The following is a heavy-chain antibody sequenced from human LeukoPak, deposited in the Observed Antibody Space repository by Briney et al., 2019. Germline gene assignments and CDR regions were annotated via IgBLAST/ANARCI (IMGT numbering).Heavy chain of an antibody. CDR1: GGSISSSSYY. V-gene: IGHV4-39*07. CDR3: ARDLPESDSSGYHHYFDY. CDR2: IYYSAST. J-gene: IGHJ4*02. Sequence: PSETLSLTCTVSGGSISSSSYYWGWIRQPPGKGLEWMGSIYYSASTDYNPSLNSRVTISVDTSKTQVSPKLTPVPAADTAVYYCARDLPESDSSGYHHYFDYWGQGTLVTVSS. D-gene: IGHD3-22*01.